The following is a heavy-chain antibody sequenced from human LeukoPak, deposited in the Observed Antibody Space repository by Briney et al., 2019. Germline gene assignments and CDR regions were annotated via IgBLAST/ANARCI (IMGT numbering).Heavy chain of an antibody. D-gene: IGHD2-2*01. CDR3: AKGPTAAMVSY. J-gene: IGHJ4*02. Sequence: GGSLRLSCAASGFTFSSYAMSWVRQAPGKGLEWVSAISGSGGSTYYADSVKGRFTISRDNSKSTLYLQMNSLRAEDAAIYYCAKGPTAAMVSYWGKGTLVTVSS. CDR2: ISGSGGST. V-gene: IGHV3-23*01. CDR1: GFTFSSYA.